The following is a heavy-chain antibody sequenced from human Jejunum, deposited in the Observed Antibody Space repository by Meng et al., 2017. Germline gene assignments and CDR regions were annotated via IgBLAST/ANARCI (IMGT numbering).Heavy chain of an antibody. CDR3: ARNGAYSADH. D-gene: IGHD2-15*01. V-gene: IGHV4-4*02. J-gene: IGHJ4*02. CDR2: IHHGGDT. CDR1: GASISSGYW. Sequence: QVQLQESGPGLVAPSGTLSLPCAVSGASISSGYWWSWVRQPPGKGLEWIGEIHHGGDTNYNPSLKSRVTISVDKSNNQYSLRLTSVTAADTAMYYCARNGAYSADHWGQGTLVTVSS.